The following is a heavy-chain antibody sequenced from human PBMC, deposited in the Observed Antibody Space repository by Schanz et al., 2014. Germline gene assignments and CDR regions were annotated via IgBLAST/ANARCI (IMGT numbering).Heavy chain of an antibody. CDR1: GFSVSSNF. D-gene: IGHD3-10*01. Sequence: EVQLVESGGGLVQPGGSLRLSCAASGFSVSSNFMTWVRQAPGKGLEWVSLIYSGGDTNYAGSVKGRFTISRDGSKNTLYLQMSSLRAEDTALYFCAKDRRDNYGSGTFYFEHWGQGTLVTVSS. J-gene: IGHJ4*02. V-gene: IGHV3-66*01. CDR2: IYSGGDT. CDR3: AKDRRDNYGSGTFYFEH.